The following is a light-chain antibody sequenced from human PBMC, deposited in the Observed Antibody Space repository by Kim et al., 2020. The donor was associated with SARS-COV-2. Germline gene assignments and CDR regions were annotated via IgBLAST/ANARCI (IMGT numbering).Light chain of an antibody. CDR3: LQYYTYPLT. CDR1: QDISSY. J-gene: IGKJ5*01. CDR2: GAS. Sequence: ASVGDRVTITCRARQDISSYLGWYQQKPGRAPKRLIYGASTLQSGVPSRFSGSGSGTEFTLTISSVQPEDFATYYCLQYYTYPLTFGQGTRLEIK. V-gene: IGKV1-17*01.